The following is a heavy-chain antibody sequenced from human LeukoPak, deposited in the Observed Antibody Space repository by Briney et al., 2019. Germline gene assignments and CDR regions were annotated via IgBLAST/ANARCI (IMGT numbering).Heavy chain of an antibody. J-gene: IGHJ5*02. CDR3: ARDHGGALASRSILFDP. Sequence: GASVKLSCKASGYTFSSYTIHWVRQAPGQRPEWMGWINAGNDKRKYSQKFEARVTLTRDTSASTGYMELSSLTSEDTAVYYCARDHGGALASRSILFDPWGQGTPVTVSS. CDR1: GYTFSSYT. D-gene: IGHD3-3*02. V-gene: IGHV1-3*01. CDR2: INAGNDKR.